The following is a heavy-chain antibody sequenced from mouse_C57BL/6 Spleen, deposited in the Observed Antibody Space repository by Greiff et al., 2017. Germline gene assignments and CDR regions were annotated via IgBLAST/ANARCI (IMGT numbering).Heavy chain of an antibody. CDR2: INPNNGGT. CDR1: GYTFTDYN. V-gene: IGHV1-22*01. J-gene: IGHJ4*01. Sequence: EVQLVESGPELVKPGASVKMSCKASGYTFTDYNMHWVKQSHGKSLEWIGYINPNNGGTSYNQKFKGKATLTVNKSSSTAYMELRSLTSEDSAVYYCARMTNYAPDYYAMDYWGQGTSVTVSS. D-gene: IGHD6-5*01. CDR3: ARMTNYAPDYYAMDY.